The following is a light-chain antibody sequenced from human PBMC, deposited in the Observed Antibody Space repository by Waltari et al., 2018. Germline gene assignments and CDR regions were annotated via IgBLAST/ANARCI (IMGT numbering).Light chain of an antibody. CDR3: QQYDKRPLT. CDR1: PDISDY. V-gene: IGKV1-33*01. J-gene: IGKJ4*01. Sequence: TCQGRPDISDYLHGFQQKPGEAPNLLVYDVSNLDSGVPSRFSGSGSGTHFTLTITNLQPEDCATYYCQQYDKRPLTFGGGTKVQI. CDR2: DVS.